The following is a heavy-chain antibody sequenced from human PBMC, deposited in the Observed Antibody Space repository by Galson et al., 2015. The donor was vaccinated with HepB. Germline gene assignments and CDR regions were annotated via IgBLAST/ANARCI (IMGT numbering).Heavy chain of an antibody. CDR1: GGTFSSYA. Sequence: SVKVSCKASGGTFSSYAISWVRQAPGQGLEWMGRIIPIFGTANYAQKFQGRVTITADESTSTAYMELSSLRSEDTAVYYCARGGYGYYDSSGYYEIDYWGQGTLVTVSS. V-gene: IGHV1-69*13. J-gene: IGHJ4*02. CDR3: ARGGYGYYDSSGYYEIDY. D-gene: IGHD3-22*01. CDR2: IIPIFGTA.